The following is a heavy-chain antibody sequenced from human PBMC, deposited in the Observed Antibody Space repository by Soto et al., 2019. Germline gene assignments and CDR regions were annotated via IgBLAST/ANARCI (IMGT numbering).Heavy chain of an antibody. J-gene: IGHJ6*02. Sequence: GGSLRLSCAASGFTFSGSAMHWVRQASGKGLEWVGRIRSKANSYGTAYAASVKGRFTISRDDSKNTAYLQMNSLKTEDTAVYYCTRLEKQQLVPWGDYYYGMDVWGQGTTVTVSS. CDR3: TRLEKQQLVPWGDYYYGMDV. D-gene: IGHD6-13*01. V-gene: IGHV3-73*01. CDR2: IRSKANSYGT. CDR1: GFTFSGSA.